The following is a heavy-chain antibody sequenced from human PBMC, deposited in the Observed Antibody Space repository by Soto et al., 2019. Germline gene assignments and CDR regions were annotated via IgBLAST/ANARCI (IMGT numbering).Heavy chain of an antibody. CDR3: AREVVVAATGWFDP. CDR2: IIPIFGTA. CDR1: GGTFSSYA. D-gene: IGHD2-15*01. V-gene: IGHV1-69*12. Sequence: QVQLVQSGAEVKKPGSSVKVSCKASGGTFSSYAISWVRQAPGQGLEWMGGIIPIFGTANYAQKFQGRVTIXAXETXSTAYMELSRLRSEDTAVYYCAREVVVAATGWFDPWGQGTLVTVSS. J-gene: IGHJ5*02.